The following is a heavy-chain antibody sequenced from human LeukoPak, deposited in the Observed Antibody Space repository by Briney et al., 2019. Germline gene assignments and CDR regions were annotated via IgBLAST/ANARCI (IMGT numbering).Heavy chain of an antibody. V-gene: IGHV4-39*01. J-gene: IGHJ4*02. CDR3: ARSRGGYSYGSKFDY. D-gene: IGHD5-18*01. CDR1: GGTISSSSYY. Sequence: PSETLSLTCTVSGGTISSSSYYWGWIRQPPWKGLEWIGSIYYSGSTYYNPSLKSRVTISVDTSKNQFSLKLSSVTAADTAVYYCARSRGGYSYGSKFDYWGQGTLVTVSS. CDR2: IYYSGST.